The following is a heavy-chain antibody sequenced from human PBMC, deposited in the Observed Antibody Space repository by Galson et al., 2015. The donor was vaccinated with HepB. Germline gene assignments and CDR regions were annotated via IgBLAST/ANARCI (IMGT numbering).Heavy chain of an antibody. CDR2: INPSGGST. CDR1: GGTFSSYA. D-gene: IGHD6-19*01. V-gene: IGHV1-46*03. Sequence: SVKVSCKASGGTFSSYAISWVRQAPGQGLEWMGIINPSGGSTSYAQKFQGRVTMTRDTSTSTVYMELSSLRSEDTAVYYCARDQSSGWYFDYWGQGTLVTVSS. CDR3: ARDQSSGWYFDY. J-gene: IGHJ4*02.